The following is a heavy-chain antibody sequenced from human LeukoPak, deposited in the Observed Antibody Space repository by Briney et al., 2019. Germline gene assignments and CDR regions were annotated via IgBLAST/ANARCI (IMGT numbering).Heavy chain of an antibody. J-gene: IGHJ4*02. CDR2: ISGSGGST. CDR3: AKDGNYYDSSGYYPED. Sequence: ETLSLTCSVSGGSISSLYWSWVRQAPGKGLEWVSAISGSGGSTYYADSVKGRFTISRDNSKNTLYLQMNSLRAEDTAVYYCAKDGNYYDSSGYYPEDWGQGTLVTVSS. V-gene: IGHV3-23*01. CDR1: GGSISSLY. D-gene: IGHD3-22*01.